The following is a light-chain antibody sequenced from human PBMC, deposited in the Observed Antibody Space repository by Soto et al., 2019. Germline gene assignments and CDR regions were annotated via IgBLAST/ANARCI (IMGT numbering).Light chain of an antibody. CDR2: SNT. CDR1: SSSVGAGYD. Sequence: QAVVTQPPSVSGAPGQRVTISCTGSSSSVGAGYDVHWYQHLPGTAPKLLIFSNTNRPSGVPDRFSGSKSGTSVSLAIAGLQAEDEGDYYCQVWDSSSDHYVFGSGTKLTVL. CDR3: QVWDSSSDHYV. J-gene: IGLJ1*01. V-gene: IGLV1-40*01.